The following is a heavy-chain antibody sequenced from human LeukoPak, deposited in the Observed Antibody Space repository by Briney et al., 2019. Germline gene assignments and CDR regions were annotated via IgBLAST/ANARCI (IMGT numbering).Heavy chain of an antibody. V-gene: IGHV4-39*07. CDR2: IYYSGNT. D-gene: IGHD3/OR15-3a*01. CDR3: GRFGLKNWKYVDY. Sequence: SETLSLTCTVSGGSISSSSHHWGWMRQSPGKGMEWIASIYYSGNTYYNSSLKSRVTISVDTSKNQFSLRVTSVTAADTAVYYCGRFGLKNWKYVDYWGQGTLVTVSS. CDR1: GGSISSSSHH. J-gene: IGHJ4*02.